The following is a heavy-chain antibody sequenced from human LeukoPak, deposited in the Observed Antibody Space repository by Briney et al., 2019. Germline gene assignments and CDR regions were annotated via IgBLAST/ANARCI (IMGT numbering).Heavy chain of an antibody. V-gene: IGHV3-7*01. CDR2: IKQDGSEK. CDR3: ARGTTVSSSLLY. Sequence: PGGSLRLSCAASGFPFSSYGMHWVRQAPGKGLEWVANIKQDGSEKYYVDSVKGRFTISRDNAKNSLYLQMNSLRAEDTAVYYCARGTTVSSSLLYWGQGTLVTVSS. D-gene: IGHD6-6*01. CDR1: GFPFSSYG. J-gene: IGHJ4*02.